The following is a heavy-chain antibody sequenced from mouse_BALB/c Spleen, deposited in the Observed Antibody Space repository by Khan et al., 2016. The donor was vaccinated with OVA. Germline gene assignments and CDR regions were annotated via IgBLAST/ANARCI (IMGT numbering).Heavy chain of an antibody. J-gene: IGHJ2*01. CDR1: GYTFTSYW. Sequence: VQLKESGAELAKPGASVKMSCKASGYTFTSYWMHWIKPRPGQGLEWIGYINPTSGYTDYNQHLKDKATLTADKSSSTAYMQLSSLTSDDSAGYYCARDRIDYWGQGTTLTVSS. CDR3: ARDRIDY. CDR2: INPTSGYT. V-gene: IGHV1-7*01.